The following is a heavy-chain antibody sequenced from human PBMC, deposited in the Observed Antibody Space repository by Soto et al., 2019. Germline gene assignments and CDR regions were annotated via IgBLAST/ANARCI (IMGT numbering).Heavy chain of an antibody. J-gene: IGHJ4*02. CDR1: GFSLSTSGVG. Sequence: QITLKESGPTLVKPTQTLTLTCTFSGFSLSTSGVGVGWIRQPPGKALEWLALIYWDDDKRYSPSLKSRLTITKDPSNNQVVLTMTNMDPVDTATYYCAHTTMIVVVAAIGTFDYWGQGTLVTVSS. CDR2: IYWDDDK. D-gene: IGHD3-22*01. V-gene: IGHV2-5*02. CDR3: AHTTMIVVVAAIGTFDY.